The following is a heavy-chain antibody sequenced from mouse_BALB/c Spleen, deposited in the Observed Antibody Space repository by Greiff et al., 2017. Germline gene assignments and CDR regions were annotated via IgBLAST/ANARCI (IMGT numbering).Heavy chain of an antibody. CDR1: GFTFSDYY. CDR2: ISDGGSYT. J-gene: IGHJ3*01. CDR3: ARGRYESGFAY. Sequence: EVHLVESGGGLVKPGGSLKLSCAASGFTFSDYYMYWVRQTPEKRLEWVATISDGGSYTYYPDSVKGRFTISRDNAKNNLYLQMSSLKSEDTAMYYCARGRYESGFAYWGQGTLVTVSA. D-gene: IGHD2-14*01. V-gene: IGHV5-4*02.